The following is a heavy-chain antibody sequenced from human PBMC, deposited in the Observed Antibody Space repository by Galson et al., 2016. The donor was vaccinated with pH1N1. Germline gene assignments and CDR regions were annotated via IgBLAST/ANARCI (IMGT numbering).Heavy chain of an antibody. CDR1: GYKFTTYW. D-gene: IGHD2-21*01. CDR2: IYPDDSDT. CDR3: ARGLLSGFDP. J-gene: IGHJ5*02. Sequence: QSGAEVKKPGESLKISCEVFGYKFTTYWIVWVRQMPGKGLEWMGIIYPDDSDTRYNPAFQGPVTISVDKSINTAYLQWNSLKASDTAIYYCARGLLSGFDPWGQGTLVIVSS. V-gene: IGHV5-51*03.